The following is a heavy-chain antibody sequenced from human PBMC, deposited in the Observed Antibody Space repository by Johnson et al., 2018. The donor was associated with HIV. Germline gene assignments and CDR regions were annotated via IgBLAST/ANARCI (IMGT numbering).Heavy chain of an antibody. CDR3: ARVKQQVVRVGSDAFDI. CDR1: GFTFSSYG. J-gene: IGHJ3*02. Sequence: QVQLVESGGGVVQPGGSLRLSCAASGFTFSSYGMHWVRQAPGKGLEWVAFIRYDGRNNYYADSVTGRFTIPRDNSKNTLYLQMNSLRAEDTAVYYCARVKQQVVRVGSDAFDIWGQGTMVTVSS. CDR2: IRYDGRNN. D-gene: IGHD6-13*01. V-gene: IGHV3-30*02.